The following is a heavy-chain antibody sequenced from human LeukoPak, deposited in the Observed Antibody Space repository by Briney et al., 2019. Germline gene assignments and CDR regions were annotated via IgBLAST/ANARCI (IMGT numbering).Heavy chain of an antibody. Sequence: GGSLRFSCTASGFQFSGYTMNWVRQAPGKGLEWLASINSVAVDTYYADSVRGRFTISRDNAKNSLYLEMDGLRAEDTATYYCAKDGGYNYGPGAPFDFWGRGTPVTVSS. CDR1: GFQFSGYT. J-gene: IGHJ4*02. CDR3: AKDGGYNYGPGAPFDF. D-gene: IGHD5-18*01. V-gene: IGHV3-21*06. CDR2: INSVAVDT.